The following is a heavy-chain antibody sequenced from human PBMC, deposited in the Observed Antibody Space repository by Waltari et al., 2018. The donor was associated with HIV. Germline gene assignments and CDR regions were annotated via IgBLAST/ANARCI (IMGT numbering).Heavy chain of an antibody. V-gene: IGHV3-30*18. J-gene: IGHJ4*02. CDR1: GFTFSRYG. D-gene: IGHD3-16*01. Sequence: QVQLVESGGGVVQPGRSLRLSCAASGFTFSRYGMPWARQAPGKGLEWVAVISSYDGNNKYYADSVKGRLTISRDNSKSTLYLQMNSLRAEDTAVYYCANLDSGQAGGWGQGTLVTVSS. CDR2: ISSYDGNNK. CDR3: ANLDSGQAGG.